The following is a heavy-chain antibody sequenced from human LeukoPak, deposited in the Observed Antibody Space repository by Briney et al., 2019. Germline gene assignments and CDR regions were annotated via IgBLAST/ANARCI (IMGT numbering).Heavy chain of an antibody. D-gene: IGHD3-22*01. Sequence: SETLSITCAVYGGSFSGYYWSWIRQPPGKGLEWIGEINHSGSTNYNPSLKSRVTISVDTSKNQFSLKLSSVTAADTAVYYCARARAYDSSGYGGIDYWGQGTLVTVSS. CDR1: GGSFSGYY. CDR2: INHSGST. CDR3: ARARAYDSSGYGGIDY. V-gene: IGHV4-34*01. J-gene: IGHJ4*02.